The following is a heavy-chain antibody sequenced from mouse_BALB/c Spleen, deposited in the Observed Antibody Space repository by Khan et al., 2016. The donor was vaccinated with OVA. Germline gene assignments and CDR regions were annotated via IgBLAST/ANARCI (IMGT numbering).Heavy chain of an antibody. CDR1: GFTFYNYA. CDR2: VSSGGSYT. J-gene: IGHJ2*01. Sequence: EVELVESGGGLVKPGGSLKLSCAASGFTFYNYAMSWVRQTPEKRLEWVATVSSGGSYTYYPDSVKGRFTISRDNAKNTLYLQRSSLRSEDTAMYYCARQGGIYDGPFDYWGQGTTLTVSS. D-gene: IGHD2-3*01. V-gene: IGHV5-9-3*01. CDR3: ARQGGIYDGPFDY.